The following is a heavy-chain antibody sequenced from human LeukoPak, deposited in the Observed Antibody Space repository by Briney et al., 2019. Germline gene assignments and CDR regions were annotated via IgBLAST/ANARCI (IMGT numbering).Heavy chain of an antibody. CDR3: ARAIKPMVRGVKRDTMMNIQFDY. D-gene: IGHD3-10*01. V-gene: IGHV1-2*02. CDR1: GYTFTGYY. J-gene: IGHJ4*02. CDR2: INPNSGGT. Sequence: GASVKVSCKASGYTFTGYYMHWVRQAPGQGLEWMGWINPNSGGTNYAQKFQGRVTMTRDTSISTAYMELSRLRSDDTAVYYCARAIKPMVRGVKRDTMMNIQFDYWGQGTLVTVSS.